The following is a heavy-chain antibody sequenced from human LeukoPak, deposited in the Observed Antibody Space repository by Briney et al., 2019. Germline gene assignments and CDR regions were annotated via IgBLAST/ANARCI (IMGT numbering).Heavy chain of an antibody. Sequence: GGSLRLSCAASGFTFSSYAMHWVRQAPGKGLEWVADISYDGSNKHYADSAKGRFAISRDNSKNTLYLQMNSLRAEDTAVYYCARSSGASYPYFDYWGQGNLVTVSS. CDR1: GFTFSSYA. D-gene: IGHD1-26*01. CDR3: ARSSGASYPYFDY. V-gene: IGHV3-30*09. CDR2: ISYDGSNK. J-gene: IGHJ4*02.